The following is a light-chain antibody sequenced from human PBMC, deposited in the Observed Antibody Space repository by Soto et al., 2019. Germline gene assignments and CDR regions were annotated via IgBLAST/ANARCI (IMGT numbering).Light chain of an antibody. Sequence: EIVMTQSPLSLPVTPGEPASISCRSSQSLLNSNGKNYLDWYLQRPGQSPQLLIYLGSNRAAGVPDRFSGSGSVTDFTLKITRVEAEDVGVYYCMHALQPPRTFGQGTKLEIK. CDR2: LGS. V-gene: IGKV2-28*01. J-gene: IGKJ2*01. CDR3: MHALQPPRT. CDR1: QSLLNSNGKNY.